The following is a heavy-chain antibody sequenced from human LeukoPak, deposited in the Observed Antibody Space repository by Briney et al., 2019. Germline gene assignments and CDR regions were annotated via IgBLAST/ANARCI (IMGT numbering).Heavy chain of an antibody. J-gene: IGHJ4*02. V-gene: IGHV4-59*10. CDR2: IYTSGST. Sequence: PSETLSPTCAVYGGSFSGYYWSWIRQPAGKGLEWIGRIYTSGSTNYNPSLKSRVTMSVDTSKNQFSLKLSSVTAADTAVYYCARGPVVRAAAFFDYWGQGTLVTVSS. CDR1: GGSFSGYY. D-gene: IGHD6-13*01. CDR3: ARGPVVRAAAFFDY.